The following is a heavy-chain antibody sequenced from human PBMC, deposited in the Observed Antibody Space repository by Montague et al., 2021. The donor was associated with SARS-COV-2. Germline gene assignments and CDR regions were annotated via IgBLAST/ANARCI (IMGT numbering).Heavy chain of an antibody. Sequence: SETLSLTCTVSGGSISNYYWSWIRQPPGKGLERIGYIYYTGTTDYNSSLKSRVTISVNTSKTQFSLKLTSVTAADTAVYYCAREGYCSGGTCYSSGPNWFDPWGQGTLVTVSS. CDR2: IYYTGTT. D-gene: IGHD2-15*01. CDR3: AREGYCSGGTCYSSGPNWFDP. V-gene: IGHV4-59*01. CDR1: GGSISNYY. J-gene: IGHJ5*02.